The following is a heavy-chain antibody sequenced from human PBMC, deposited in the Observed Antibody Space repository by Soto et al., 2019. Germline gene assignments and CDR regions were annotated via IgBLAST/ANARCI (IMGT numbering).Heavy chain of an antibody. CDR1: GYTFTSYD. D-gene: IGHD6-19*01. J-gene: IGHJ4*02. V-gene: IGHV1-8*01. Sequence: QVQLVQSGAEVRTPGASVKVSCKASGYTFTSYDINWVRQATGQGPEWMGWMNPDSGHTGYVQKFQGRVTMPRNTAISTAYMELSSLRSEDTAVYYCARSAGGSNVNSDYWGQGTLVTVSS. CDR3: ARSAGGSNVNSDY. CDR2: MNPDSGHT.